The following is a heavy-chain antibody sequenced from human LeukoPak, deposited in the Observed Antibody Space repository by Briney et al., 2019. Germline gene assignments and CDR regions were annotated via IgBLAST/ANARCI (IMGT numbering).Heavy chain of an antibody. CDR1: GGSISSYF. D-gene: IGHD3-3*01. Sequence: PSETLSLTCTVSGGSISSYFWSWIRQPAGKGLEWIGRIYTSGNTKYNPSLKSRVTISVDKSKNQFSLKLSSVTAADTAVYYCARVVSIVGAANFGFDSWGQGTLVTVSS. CDR3: ARVVSIVGAANFGFDS. J-gene: IGHJ5*01. V-gene: IGHV4-4*07. CDR2: IYTSGNT.